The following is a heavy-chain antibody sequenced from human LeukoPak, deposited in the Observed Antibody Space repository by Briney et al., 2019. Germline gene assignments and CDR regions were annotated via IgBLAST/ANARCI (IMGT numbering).Heavy chain of an antibody. Sequence: GGSLRLSCAASGFTFSSYAMSWVRQAPGKGLEWVAVISYDGSNKYYADSVKGRFIISRDSSKSTLYLQMNSLRAEDTAVYYCPRDTSVYDILTGYSTAEYFQHWGQGTLVTVSS. V-gene: IGHV3-30-3*01. CDR1: GFTFSSYA. CDR2: ISYDGSNK. J-gene: IGHJ1*01. CDR3: PRDTSVYDILTGYSTAEYFQH. D-gene: IGHD3-9*01.